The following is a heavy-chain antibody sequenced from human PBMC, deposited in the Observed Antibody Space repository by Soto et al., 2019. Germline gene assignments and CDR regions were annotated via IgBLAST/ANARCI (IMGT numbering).Heavy chain of an antibody. D-gene: IGHD5-18*01. CDR1: GFTFSSYA. CDR3: AKDAGGYSYGDPFDY. J-gene: IGHJ4*02. V-gene: IGHV3-23*01. Sequence: GGSLRLSCAASGFTFSSYAMSWVRQAPGKGLEWVSGISSSGGSTYYADSVKGRFTISRDNSKNTLYLQMNSLRVEDTAVYYCAKDAGGYSYGDPFDYWGQGTLVTVSS. CDR2: ISSSGGST.